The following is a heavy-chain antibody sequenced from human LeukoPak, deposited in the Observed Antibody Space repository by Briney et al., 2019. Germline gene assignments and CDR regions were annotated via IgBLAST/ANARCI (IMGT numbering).Heavy chain of an antibody. CDR2: IFYSGST. D-gene: IGHD3-22*01. V-gene: IGHV4-59*08. CDR3: ARHYDSSGYWYYFDY. CDR1: GGSISNYY. Sequence: SEALSLTCTVSGGSISNYYWSRIRQPPGKGLEWIGYIFYSGSTNYNPSLKSRLTISVDTSKNQFPLKLSSVTAADTAVYYCARHYDSSGYWYYFDYWGQGTLVTVSS. J-gene: IGHJ4*02.